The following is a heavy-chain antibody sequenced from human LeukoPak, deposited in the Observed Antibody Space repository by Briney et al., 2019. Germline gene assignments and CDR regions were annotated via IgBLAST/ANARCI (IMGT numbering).Heavy chain of an antibody. J-gene: IGHJ5*02. CDR2: INPNSGGT. CDR1: GYTFTGYY. D-gene: IGHD2-15*01. CDR3: ARGDCSGGSCYWFDP. V-gene: IGHV1-2*02. Sequence: ASVKVSCKASGYTFTGYYMHWVRQAPGQGLEWMGWINPNSGGTNYAQKFQGRVTMTRDTSISTAYMELSRLRSDGTAVYYCARGDCSGGSCYWFDPWGQGTLVTVSS.